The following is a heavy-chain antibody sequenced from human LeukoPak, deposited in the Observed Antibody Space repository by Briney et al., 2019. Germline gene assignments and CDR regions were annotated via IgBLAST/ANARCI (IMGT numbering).Heavy chain of an antibody. CDR1: GFTLSGYW. CDR3: ARVGVGATFDY. J-gene: IGHJ4*02. CDR2: INTDGSTT. V-gene: IGHV3-74*01. D-gene: IGHD1-26*01. Sequence: GGSLRLSCAVSGFTLSGYWMYWVRQSPGKGLPWVSRINTDGSTTTYADTVKGRFTISRDNAKNTLYLQMDSLRVDDTAVYYCARVGVGATFDYWGQGTLVTVSS.